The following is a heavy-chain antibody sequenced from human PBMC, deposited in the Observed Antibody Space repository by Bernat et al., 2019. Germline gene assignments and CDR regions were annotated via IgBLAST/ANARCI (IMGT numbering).Heavy chain of an antibody. CDR1: GFSLDTRGVG. J-gene: IGHJ4*02. V-gene: IGHV2-5*01. CDR2: LYWNAEK. CDR3: ARRLSYGAGSHAPYFFDY. Sequence: QITLNESGPTLVKPTQTLTLTCSFPGFSLDTRGVGVGWILQAPGKALEWLSLLYWNAEKEYSPSVETRLTITKETSNNQVVLTVTNMGPVDTATYYCARRLSYGAGSHAPYFFDYWGQGALVIVS. D-gene: IGHD3-10*01.